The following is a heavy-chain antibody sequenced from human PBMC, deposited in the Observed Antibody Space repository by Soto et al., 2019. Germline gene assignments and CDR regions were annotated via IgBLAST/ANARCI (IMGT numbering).Heavy chain of an antibody. Sequence: QMQLVQSGAEVKKPGSSVTVSCTASGGTLSSFINYPINWVRQAPGQGLEWMGGIVPNVGTVNYAQKFQGRVTITADKPTGTAYMEVSSLRSEDAALYYCARRDTSGFLRYFDNWGQGTLVTVSS. D-gene: IGHD3-3*01. CDR2: IVPNVGTV. J-gene: IGHJ4*02. CDR1: GGTLSSFINYP. CDR3: ARRDTSGFLRYFDN. V-gene: IGHV1-69*06.